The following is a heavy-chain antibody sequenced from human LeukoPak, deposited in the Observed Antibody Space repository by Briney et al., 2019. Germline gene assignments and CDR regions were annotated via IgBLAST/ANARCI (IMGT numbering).Heavy chain of an antibody. CDR1: GYSFASYW. Sequence: GESLKISCKGSGYSFASYWIAWVRQMPGKGLEWMGIIYPRDSDTKYNPSFQGQVSISADMSTSTAYLQWSSLQASDTAIYFCARSHSSTLTWFDPWGQGTLVTVSS. CDR3: ARSHSSTLTWFDP. CDR2: IYPRDSDT. V-gene: IGHV5-51*01. J-gene: IGHJ5*02.